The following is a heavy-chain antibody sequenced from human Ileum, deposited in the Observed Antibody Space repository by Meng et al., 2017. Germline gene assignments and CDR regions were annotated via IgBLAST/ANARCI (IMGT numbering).Heavy chain of an antibody. V-gene: IGHV3-48*03. J-gene: IGHJ5*02. CDR1: GFTFSDYE. D-gene: IGHD5/OR15-5a*01. CDR3: ARKKPGTVYFDP. Sequence: GGSLRLSCAASGFTFSDYEMNWIRQAPGKGLEWVSYISGSGTPIYYADSVRGRFTISRDNAQNSVHLQMSGLRAEDTALYYCARKKPGTVYFDPWGQGTRVTVSS. CDR2: ISGSGTPI.